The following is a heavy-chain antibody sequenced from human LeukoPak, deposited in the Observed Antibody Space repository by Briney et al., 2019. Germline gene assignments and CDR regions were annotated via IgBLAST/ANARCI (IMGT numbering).Heavy chain of an antibody. CDR1: GYTFTSYG. CDR2: ISAYNGNT. V-gene: IGHV1-18*01. CDR3: ATGAPSSSPPKYSRPGDFQH. J-gene: IGHJ1*01. D-gene: IGHD6-6*01. Sequence: ASVKVSCKASGYTFTSYGISWVRQAPGQGLEWMGWISAYNGNTNYAQKLQGRVTMTTDTSTSTAYMELRSLRSDDTAVYYCATGAPSSSPPKYSRPGDFQHWGQGTLVTVSS.